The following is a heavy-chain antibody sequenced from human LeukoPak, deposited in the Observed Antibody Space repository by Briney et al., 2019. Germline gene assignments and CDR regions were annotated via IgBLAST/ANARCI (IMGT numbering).Heavy chain of an antibody. CDR1: GYTFTSYG. V-gene: IGHV1-69*13. CDR2: ITPIFGTA. CDR3: TRGWLAETTVITPYNY. Sequence: ASVKVSCKASGYTFTSYGISWVRQAPGQGLEWMGGITPIFGTAKYAQNFQGRVTITAVESMSTAYMELSSLKSEDTAVYYCTRGWLAETTVITPYNYWGQGTLVTVSS. J-gene: IGHJ4*02. D-gene: IGHD4-23*01.